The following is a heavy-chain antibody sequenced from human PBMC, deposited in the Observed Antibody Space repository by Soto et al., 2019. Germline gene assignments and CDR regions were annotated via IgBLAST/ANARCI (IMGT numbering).Heavy chain of an antibody. CDR3: ARDCGGPQRGYSGSYPPPAPFDY. V-gene: IGHV1-18*01. J-gene: IGHJ4*02. CDR2: ISAYNGNT. D-gene: IGHD1-26*01. Sequence: QVQLVQSGAEVKKPGASVKVSCKASGYTFTSYGISWVRQAPGQGLEWMGWISAYNGNTNYAQKLQGRVTMTTDTSSSTAYMELRSQRSDDTAVYYCARDCGGPQRGYSGSYPPPAPFDYWVQGTLVTVSS. CDR1: GYTFTSYG.